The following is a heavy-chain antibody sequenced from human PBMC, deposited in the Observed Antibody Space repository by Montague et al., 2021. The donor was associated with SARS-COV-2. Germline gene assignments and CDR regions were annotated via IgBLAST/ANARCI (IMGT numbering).Heavy chain of an antibody. CDR2: IYYSGST. D-gene: IGHD3-3*01. J-gene: IGHJ4*02. CDR3: ARASGKKTIFGVVISYFDY. V-gene: IGHV4-31*03. CDR1: GGSISSGGYY. Sequence: TLSLTCTVSGGSISSGGYYWSWIRQHPGKGLEWIGYIYYSGSTYYXXXLKSRVTISVDTSKNQFSLKLSSVTAADTAVYYCARASGKKTIFGVVISYFDYWGQGTLVTASS.